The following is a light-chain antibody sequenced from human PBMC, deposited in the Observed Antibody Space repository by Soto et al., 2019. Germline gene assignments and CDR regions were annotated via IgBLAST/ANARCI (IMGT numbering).Light chain of an antibody. CDR2: EVT. Sequence: SALTQPASLSWSPGQSITISCTGSRSDIGGFNYVSWYQQHPGKAPKVLIYEVTARPSGVSNRFSGSKSGNTASLTISGLQTDDEADYFCISYTIRSSFYVFGTGTKVTVL. CDR1: RSDIGGFNY. V-gene: IGLV2-14*01. J-gene: IGLJ1*01. CDR3: ISYTIRSSFYV.